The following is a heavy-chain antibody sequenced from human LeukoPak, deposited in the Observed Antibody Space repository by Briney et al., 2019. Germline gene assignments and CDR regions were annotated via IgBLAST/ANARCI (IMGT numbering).Heavy chain of an antibody. CDR3: ARVNTSAGWFDP. D-gene: IGHD2-2*02. J-gene: IGHJ5*02. V-gene: IGHV6-1*01. CDR1: GDSVSGNSVT. CDR2: TYYRSKWFY. Sequence: SQTLSLTCAISGDSVSGNSVTWNWIRQSPSRGLEWLARTYYRSKWFYDYAVSVKFRITITPDTSKNQFPLHLNSVTPEDTAIYYCARVNTSAGWFDPWGQGTLVTVSS.